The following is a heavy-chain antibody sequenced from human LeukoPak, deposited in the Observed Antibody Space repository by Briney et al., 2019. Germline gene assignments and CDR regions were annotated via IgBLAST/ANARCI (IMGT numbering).Heavy chain of an antibody. CDR3: ARSPGYCSGGSCYSTPYFDY. J-gene: IGHJ4*02. V-gene: IGHV4-30-2*01. CDR1: GGSISSGDYY. Sequence: TSETLSLTCTVSGGSISSGDYYWSWIRQPPGKGLEWIGYIYHSGSTRYNPSLKSRVSISGDRSKNQFSLKLSSVTAADTAVYYCARSPGYCSGGSCYSTPYFDYWGQGTLVTVSS. D-gene: IGHD2-15*01. CDR2: IYHSGST.